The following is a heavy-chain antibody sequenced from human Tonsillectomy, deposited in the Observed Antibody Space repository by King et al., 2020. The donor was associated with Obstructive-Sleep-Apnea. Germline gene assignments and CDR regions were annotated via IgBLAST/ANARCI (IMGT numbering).Heavy chain of an antibody. J-gene: IGHJ4*02. CDR1: GFTFSSYA. CDR3: AKPQGYYYGSGSFDY. CDR2: ISGGGSGT. V-gene: IGHV3-23*04. Sequence: VQLVESGGGLVQPGGSLRLSCAASGFTFSSYAMNWVRQAPGKGLEWGSGISGGGSGTYYANFVKGRVTISRDNSKNTLYLQMNSLRAEDTAVYDCAKPQGYYYGSGSFDYWGQGTLVTVSS. D-gene: IGHD3-10*01.